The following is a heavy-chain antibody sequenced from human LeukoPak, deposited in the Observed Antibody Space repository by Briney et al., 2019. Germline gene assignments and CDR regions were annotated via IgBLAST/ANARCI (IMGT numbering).Heavy chain of an antibody. J-gene: IGHJ5*02. CDR2: ISSSGSTI. D-gene: IGHD2-2*01. V-gene: IGHV3-11*04. CDR3: ASPVVPAVRGRWFDP. CDR1: GFTFSDYY. Sequence: GGSLRLSCAASGFTFSDYYMSWIRQAPGKGLEWVSYISSSGSTIYYADSVKGRFTISRDNAKNSLYLQMNSLRAEDTAVYYCASPVVPAVRGRWFDPWGQGTLVTVSS.